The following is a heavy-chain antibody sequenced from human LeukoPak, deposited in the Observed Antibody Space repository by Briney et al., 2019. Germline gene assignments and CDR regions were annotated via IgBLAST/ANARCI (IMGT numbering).Heavy chain of an antibody. CDR1: GYTFINYD. V-gene: IGHV1-8*01. CDR2: MNSNSGNT. D-gene: IGHD3-22*01. CDR3: TRGRGGTIVRGYLDY. J-gene: IGHJ4*02. Sequence: GASVKVSCKASGYTFINYDIMWVRQATGQGLEWMGWMNSNSGNTGYAQKFQGRVTMTRDTSMSTAYMELSSLRSEDTAVYYCTRGRGGTIVRGYLDYWGQGTLVTVFS.